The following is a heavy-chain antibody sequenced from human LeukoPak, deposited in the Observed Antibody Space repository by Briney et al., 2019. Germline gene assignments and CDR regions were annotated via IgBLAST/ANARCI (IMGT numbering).Heavy chain of an antibody. CDR1: GFTLSSYA. J-gene: IGHJ4*02. V-gene: IGHV3-23*01. Sequence: GGSLRLSCAASGFTLSSYAMSWVRQAPGKGLEWVSAISGSGGSTYYADSVKGRFTISRDNSKNTLYLQMNSLRAEDTAVYYCAKDLRGYSYGYGYWGQGTLVTVSS. CDR3: AKDLRGYSYGYGY. D-gene: IGHD5-18*01. CDR2: ISGSGGST.